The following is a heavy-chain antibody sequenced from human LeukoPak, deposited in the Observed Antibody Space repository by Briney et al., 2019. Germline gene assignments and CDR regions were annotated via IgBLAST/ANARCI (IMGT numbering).Heavy chain of an antibody. V-gene: IGHV3-23*01. CDR1: GFTFSNHG. CDR3: AKDDDWGRYKH. D-gene: IGHD3-16*01. J-gene: IGHJ1*01. CDR2: ISPSGGIT. Sequence: GGTLRLSCAASGFTFSNHGMNWVRQAPGKGLEWVSGISPSGGITYYTDSVKGRFTISRDNSKNTQSLQMNSLRAEDTAVYYCAKDDDWGRYKHWGQGTLVTVSS.